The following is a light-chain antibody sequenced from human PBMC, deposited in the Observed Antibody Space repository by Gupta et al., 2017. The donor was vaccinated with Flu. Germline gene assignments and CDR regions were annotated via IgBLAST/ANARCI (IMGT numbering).Light chain of an antibody. CDR3: QAVNSNTPYV. J-gene: IGLJ1*01. CDR2: QDT. Sequence: CALTQPPSVSVSPGQTASITCSGDKLGNKYASWYQQKPGHSPLLVIYQDTKRPAGIPERFSGSTSGNTSTLTISGTQAMKEADYYCQAVNSNTPYVFGTGTKVSVL. V-gene: IGLV3-1*01. CDR1: KLGNKY.